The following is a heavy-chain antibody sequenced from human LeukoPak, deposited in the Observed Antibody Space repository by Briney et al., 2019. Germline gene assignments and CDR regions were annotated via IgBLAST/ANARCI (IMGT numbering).Heavy chain of an antibody. J-gene: IGHJ4*02. D-gene: IGHD1-26*01. CDR3: ARDDVVYSGSYTFDY. V-gene: IGHV3-21*01. CDR2: ISSRSTYI. CDR1: GFTFSSYS. Sequence: PGGSLRLSCSASGFTFSSYSMNWVRQAPGKGLEWVSSISSRSTYIYYADSLKGRFTISRDNAKNSLYLQMNSLRAEDTAVYYCARDDVVYSGSYTFDYWGQGTLVTVSS.